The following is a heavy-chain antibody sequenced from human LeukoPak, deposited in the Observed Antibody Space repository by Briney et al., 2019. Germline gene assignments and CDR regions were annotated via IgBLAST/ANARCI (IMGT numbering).Heavy chain of an antibody. CDR2: IKSKTDGGTT. CDR3: TTDRGAAPPYYYYYYMDV. CDR1: GFTFSNAW. J-gene: IGHJ6*03. V-gene: IGHV3-15*01. D-gene: IGHD2-15*01. Sequence: GGSLRLSCAASGFTFSNAWMSWVRQAPGKGLEWVGRIKSKTDGGTTDYAAPVKGRFTISRDDSKNTLYLQMNSLKTEDTAMYYCTTDRGAAPPYYYYYYMDVWGKGTTVTVSS.